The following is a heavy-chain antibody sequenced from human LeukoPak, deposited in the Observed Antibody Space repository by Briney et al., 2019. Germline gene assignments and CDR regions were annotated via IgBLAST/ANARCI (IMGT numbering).Heavy chain of an antibody. CDR1: GFIFSNAW. V-gene: IGHV3-15*01. J-gene: IGHJ4*02. CDR3: SGHMTSADY. D-gene: IGHD2-21*02. CDR2: IKRNTDGGTT. Sequence: GGSLRLSCAASGFIFSNAWMSWVRRAPGEGLEWVARIKRNTDGGTTDYAAPVNGRFTISRDDSENTVYLQMNSLKIEDTAVYYCSGHMTSADYWGQGTLVTVSS.